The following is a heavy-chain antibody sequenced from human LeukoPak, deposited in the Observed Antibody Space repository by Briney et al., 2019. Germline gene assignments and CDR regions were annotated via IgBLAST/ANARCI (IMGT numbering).Heavy chain of an antibody. J-gene: IGHJ4*02. Sequence: GGSLRLSCAASGFTFSGYEMNWVRQAPGRGLEWVSYISFSGDIIHYADSVKGRFIVSRENTKNSLYLQMNSLRAEDTAVYYCAKALVRGVTAPDYWGQGTLVTVSS. D-gene: IGHD3-10*01. V-gene: IGHV3-48*03. CDR2: ISFSGDII. CDR1: GFTFSGYE. CDR3: AKALVRGVTAPDY.